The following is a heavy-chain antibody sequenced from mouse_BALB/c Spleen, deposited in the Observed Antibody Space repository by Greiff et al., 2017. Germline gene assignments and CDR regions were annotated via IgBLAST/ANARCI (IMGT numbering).Heavy chain of an antibody. CDR2: ISSGGST. J-gene: IGHJ2*01. Sequence: EVHLVESGGGLVKPGGSLKLSCAASGFTFSSYAMSWVRQTPEKRLEWVASISSGGSTYYPDSVKGRFTISRDNARNILYLQMSSLRSEDTAMYYCARAHGSRFDYWGQGTTLTVSS. CDR1: GFTFSSYA. CDR3: ARAHGSRFDY. D-gene: IGHD1-1*01. V-gene: IGHV5-6-5*01.